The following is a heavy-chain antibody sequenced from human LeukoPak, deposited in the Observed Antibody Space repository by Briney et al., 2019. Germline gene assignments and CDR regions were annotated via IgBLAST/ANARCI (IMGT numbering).Heavy chain of an antibody. CDR1: GFTFSSYG. CDR2: IWYDGSNK. J-gene: IGHJ6*03. CDR3: ARRGRDGYNGPNYYYYMDV. V-gene: IGHV3-33*01. D-gene: IGHD5-24*01. Sequence: GGSLRLSCAASGFTFSSYGMHWVRQAPGKGLEWVAVIWYDGSNKYYADSVKGRFTISRDNSKNTLYLQMNSLRAEDTAVYYCARRGRDGYNGPNYYYYMDVWGKGTTVTVSS.